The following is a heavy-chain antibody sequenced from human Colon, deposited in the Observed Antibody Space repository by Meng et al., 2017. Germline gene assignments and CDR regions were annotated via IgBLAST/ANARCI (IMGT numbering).Heavy chain of an antibody. Sequence: LKISFAASGFTFSNYRMLWVRQAPGKGLVWVSRINSDGPTTTYADSVRGRFTISRDNAKDTLYLQMNSRRAEDTAVYYCVRGNWGVAGDYWGQGALVTVSS. V-gene: IGHV3-74*01. CDR1: GFTFSNYR. CDR2: INSDGPTT. D-gene: IGHD7-27*01. J-gene: IGHJ4*02. CDR3: VRGNWGVAGDY.